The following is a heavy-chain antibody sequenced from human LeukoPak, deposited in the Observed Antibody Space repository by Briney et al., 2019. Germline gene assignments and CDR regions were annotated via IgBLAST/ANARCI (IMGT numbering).Heavy chain of an antibody. CDR3: TRARTVGSITIPFDL. Sequence: PGGSLRLSCVASGFTFSSYWMHWVRQDPRKGLVWVSRINGDGRNINYADSVRGRFTISRDNAKNTLYLQMDRLRAEDTAVYYCTRARTVGSITIPFDLWGRGTQVTVSS. J-gene: IGHJ2*01. CDR2: INGDGRNI. D-gene: IGHD3-3*01. CDR1: GFTFSSYW. V-gene: IGHV3-74*01.